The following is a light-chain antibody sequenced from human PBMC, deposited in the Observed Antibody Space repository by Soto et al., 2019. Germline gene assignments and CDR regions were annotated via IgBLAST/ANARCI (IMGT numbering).Light chain of an antibody. V-gene: IGLV1-44*01. CDR1: TSNIGSNP. J-gene: IGLJ7*01. CDR2: GNN. CDR3: AAWDDNLDAAV. Sequence: QSVLAQPPSASGTPGQSVIFSCSGSTSNIGSNPVTWYQQLPGTAPKLVIYGNNQRPSGVPDRFSGSKSGTSASLAFSGLQSEDEADYYCAAWDDNLDAAVFGGGTQLTVL.